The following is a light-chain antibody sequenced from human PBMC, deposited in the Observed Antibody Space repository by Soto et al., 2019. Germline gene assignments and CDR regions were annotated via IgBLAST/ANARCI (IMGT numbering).Light chain of an antibody. CDR1: QDISNY. CDR2: AAS. Sequence: IKFTQSPSSLSASVGDRVTITCRASQDISNYLAWYQQKPGKAPELLVYAASTLQSGVPSRFSGSRSGTDFTLTISSLQPEDFATYYCQQLNTYLLTFGGGTMVDVK. V-gene: IGKV1-9*01. J-gene: IGKJ4*01. CDR3: QQLNTYLLT.